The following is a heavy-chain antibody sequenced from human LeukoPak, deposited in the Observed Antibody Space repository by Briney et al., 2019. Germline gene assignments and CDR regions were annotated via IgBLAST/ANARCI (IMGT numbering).Heavy chain of an antibody. CDR3: ATGTSKTTGFDY. V-gene: IGHV1-24*01. CDR1: GYTLTELS. Sequence: GASVTVSCTVSGYTLTELSMHWVRQAPGKGLEWMGGFDPEDGETIYAQKFQGRVTMTEDTSTDTAYMELSSLRSEDTAVYYCATGTSKTTGFDYWGQGTLVTVSS. D-gene: IGHD4-17*01. J-gene: IGHJ4*02. CDR2: FDPEDGET.